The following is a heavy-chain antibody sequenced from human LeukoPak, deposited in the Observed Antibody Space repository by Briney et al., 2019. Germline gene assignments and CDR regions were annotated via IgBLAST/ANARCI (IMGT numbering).Heavy chain of an antibody. D-gene: IGHD6-19*01. J-gene: IGHJ4*02. CDR1: GGTFSSYA. V-gene: IGHV1-69*13. Sequence: SVKVSCKASGGTFSSYAISWVRQAPGQGLEWMGGIIPIFGTANYAQKFQGRVTITADESTSTAYMELSSLRSEDTAVYYCARGGEYSSGWYSYWGQGTLVTVSS. CDR3: ARGGEYSSGWYSY. CDR2: IIPIFGTA.